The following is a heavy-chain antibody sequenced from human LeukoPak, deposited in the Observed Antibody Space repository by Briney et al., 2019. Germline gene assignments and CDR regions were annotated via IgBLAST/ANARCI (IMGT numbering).Heavy chain of an antibody. CDR1: GYSISSGYY. CDR2: IYHSGST. Sequence: SETLSLTCTVSGYSISSGYYWGWIRQPPGKGLAWIGSIYHSGSTYYNPSLKSRVTISVDTSKNQFSLKLSSVTAADTAVYYCARGSIAVARAFDIWGQGTMVTVSS. D-gene: IGHD6-19*01. J-gene: IGHJ3*02. V-gene: IGHV4-38-2*02. CDR3: ARGSIAVARAFDI.